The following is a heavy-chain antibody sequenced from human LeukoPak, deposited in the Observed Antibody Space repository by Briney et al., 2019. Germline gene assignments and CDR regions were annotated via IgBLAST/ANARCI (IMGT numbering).Heavy chain of an antibody. V-gene: IGHV1-69*01. CDR3: ARALTGSSAFDY. CDR1: GGTFSSYA. D-gene: IGHD1-26*01. Sequence: ASVTVSCTASGGTFSSYAISWVRQAPGQGLEWMGGIIPIFGTANYAQKFQGRVTITADESTSTAYMELSSLRSEDTAVYYCARALTGSSAFDYWGQGTLVTVSS. CDR2: IIPIFGTA. J-gene: IGHJ4*02.